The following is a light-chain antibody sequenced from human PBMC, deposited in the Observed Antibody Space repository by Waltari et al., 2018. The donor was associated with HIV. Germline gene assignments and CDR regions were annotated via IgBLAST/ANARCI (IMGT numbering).Light chain of an antibody. CDR2: WAS. CDR3: QQDYRTPLT. Sequence: DIVLTQSPDSLAVSLGERATVTCKARQTLLYSSNNKNYLTWYQHKPGQPPKLLIYWASTRQTGVPDRFIGSWSVTNFRLTDNKLQAEDGATYYCQQDYRTPLTFGGGTRV. J-gene: IGKJ4*01. V-gene: IGKV4-1*01. CDR1: QTLLYSSNNKNY.